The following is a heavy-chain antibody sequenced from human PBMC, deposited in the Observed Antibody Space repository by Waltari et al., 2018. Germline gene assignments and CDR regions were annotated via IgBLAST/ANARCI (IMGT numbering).Heavy chain of an antibody. CDR2: ISYDGSNK. D-gene: IGHD3-3*01. CDR1: GFTFSSYG. V-gene: IGHV3-30*18. J-gene: IGHJ4*02. CDR3: AKRSYYDFYIDY. Sequence: QVQLVESGGGVVQPGRSLRLSCAASGFTFSSYGMHWVRQAPGKGLEWVAVISYDGSNKYYADSVKGRFTISRDNSKNTLYLQMNSLRAEDTAVYYCAKRSYYDFYIDYWGQGTLVTVSS.